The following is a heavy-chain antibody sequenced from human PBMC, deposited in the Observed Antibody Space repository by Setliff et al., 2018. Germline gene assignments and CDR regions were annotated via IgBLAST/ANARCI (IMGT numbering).Heavy chain of an antibody. V-gene: IGHV4-34*01. CDR1: GGSFSGYY. CDR3: AKAYGDSHYYYYYYMDV. Sequence: ASETLSLTCAVYGGSFSGYYWSWIRQPPGKGLEWIGEINHSGSTNYNPSLKSRVTISVDTSKNQFSLKLSSVTAEDTAVYYCAKAYGDSHYYYYYYMDVWGKGTPVTVSS. J-gene: IGHJ6*03. D-gene: IGHD4-17*01. CDR2: INHSGST.